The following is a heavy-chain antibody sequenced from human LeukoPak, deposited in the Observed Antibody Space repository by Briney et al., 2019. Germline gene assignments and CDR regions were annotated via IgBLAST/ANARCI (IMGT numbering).Heavy chain of an antibody. V-gene: IGHV3-23*01. CDR2: ISGSGGST. D-gene: IGHD1-26*01. CDR3: AKDQYIGGYYYFDY. J-gene: IGHJ4*02. CDR1: GFTFSSYA. Sequence: GGSLRLSCAASGFTFSSYAMSWVRQAPGKGLGWVSAISGSGGSTYYADSVKGRFTISRDNSKNTLYLQMNSLRAEDTAVYYCAKDQYIGGYYYFDYWGQGTLVTVSS.